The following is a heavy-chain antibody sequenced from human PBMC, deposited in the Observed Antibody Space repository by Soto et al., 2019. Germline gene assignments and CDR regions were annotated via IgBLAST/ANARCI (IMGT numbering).Heavy chain of an antibody. J-gene: IGHJ4*02. D-gene: IGHD4-17*01. CDR1: GFTFSNYG. Sequence: LRLSCAASGFTFSNYGIHWVRQAPGKGLEWVAVISHDGNKEYYADSVKGRFTVSRDNSKKTVYLQMNSLRAEDTAVYYCAKDGLMTTVTTIDYWGQGTLVTVSS. CDR3: AKDGLMTTVTTIDY. CDR2: ISHDGNKE. V-gene: IGHV3-30*18.